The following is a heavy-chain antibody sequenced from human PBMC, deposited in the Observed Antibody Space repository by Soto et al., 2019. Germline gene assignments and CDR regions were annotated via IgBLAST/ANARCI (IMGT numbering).Heavy chain of an antibody. D-gene: IGHD6-6*01. CDR1: GFTFSSYA. Sequence: PGGSLRLSCAASGFTFSSYAMSWVRQAPGKGLEWVSAVGLSNTNTWYADSVRGRFTISRDNSKNTLYLQMNSLRVEDTALYFCAKGSASGRPYYFAWWGQGTLVTVSS. CDR2: VGLSNTNT. V-gene: IGHV3-23*01. J-gene: IGHJ4*02. CDR3: AKGSASGRPYYFAW.